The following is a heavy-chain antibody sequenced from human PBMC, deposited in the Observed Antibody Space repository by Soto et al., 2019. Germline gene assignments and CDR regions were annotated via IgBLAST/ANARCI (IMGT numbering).Heavy chain of an antibody. V-gene: IGHV1-2*02. Sequence: ASVKFSCKASGYTFTGYYMHWVRQAPGQGLEWMGWINPNSGGTNYAQKFQGRVTMTRDTSISTAYMELSRLRSDDTAVYYCARELIGTRPGYYYYGMDVWGQGTTVTVSS. D-gene: IGHD3-16*01. J-gene: IGHJ6*02. CDR1: GYTFTGYY. CDR2: INPNSGGT. CDR3: ARELIGTRPGYYYYGMDV.